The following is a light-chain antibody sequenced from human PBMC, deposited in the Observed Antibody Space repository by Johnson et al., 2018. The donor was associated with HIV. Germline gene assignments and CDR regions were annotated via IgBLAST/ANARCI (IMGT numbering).Light chain of an antibody. CDR3: GTWDSSLSAYA. V-gene: IGLV1-51*01. CDR2: DNN. J-gene: IGLJ1*01. CDR1: SSNIGRNY. Sequence: QLVLTQPPSVSAAPGQKVTISCSGSSSNIGRNYVSWYQQLPGTAPKLLIFDNNKRPSGIPDRFSASKSGTSATLGITGRQTGDEADYYCGTWDSSLSAYAFGTGTKVTVL.